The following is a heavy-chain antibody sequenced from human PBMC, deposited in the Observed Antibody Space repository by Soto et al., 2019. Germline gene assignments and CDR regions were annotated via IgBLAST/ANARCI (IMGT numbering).Heavy chain of an antibody. D-gene: IGHD2-2*01. CDR1: GYSFISHW. CDR2: IYPGDSDT. J-gene: IGHJ4*02. Sequence: PGESLKISCKASGYSFISHWIGWVRQTPEKGLEWMGIIYPGDSDTRYSPSFQGQVTISADKSSNTASLHWSSLKASDTAMYYCASLSLYCPSPSCYFESWGQGTLGTV. CDR3: ASLSLYCPSPSCYFES. V-gene: IGHV5-51*01.